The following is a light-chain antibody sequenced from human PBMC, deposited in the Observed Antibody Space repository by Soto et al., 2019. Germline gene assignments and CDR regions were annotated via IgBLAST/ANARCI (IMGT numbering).Light chain of an antibody. V-gene: IGLV2-11*01. CDR3: CSYAGSYTFEV. J-gene: IGLJ3*02. CDR2: DVS. Sequence: QSVLTQPASVSGSPGQSITISCTGTSSDVGSYNLVSWYQQHPGKAPKLIIYDVSKRPSGVPDRFSGSKSGNTASLTISGLQAEDEADYYCCSYAGSYTFEVFGGGTKLTVL. CDR1: SSDVGSYNL.